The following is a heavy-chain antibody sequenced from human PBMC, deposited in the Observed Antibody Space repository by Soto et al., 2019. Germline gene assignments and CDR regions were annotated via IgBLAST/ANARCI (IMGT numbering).Heavy chain of an antibody. CDR3: ARESEDLTSNFDY. V-gene: IGHV3-21*06. Sequence: ECLRLSCATSGFTLTRYSMNWVLQAPGKGLEWVSSISSTTNYIYYGDSMKGRFTISRDNAKNSLYLEMNSLRAEDTAVYYCARESEDLTSNFDYWGQGTLVPVSP. J-gene: IGHJ4*02. CDR2: ISSTTNYI. CDR1: GFTLTRYS.